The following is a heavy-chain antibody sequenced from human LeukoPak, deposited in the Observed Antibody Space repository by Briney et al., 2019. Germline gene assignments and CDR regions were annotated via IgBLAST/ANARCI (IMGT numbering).Heavy chain of an antibody. D-gene: IGHD3-3*01. CDR3: ARLGAGPTYYDFWSGYSSFYFDY. V-gene: IGHV4-39*01. CDR1: GGSTSSSNYY. J-gene: IGHJ4*02. Sequence: PSETLSLTCTVSGGSTSSSNYYWGWIRQPPGKGLEWIVGIHYSGNTYYNPSLKSRVTISVDTSKNRFSLKLSSVTAADTAVYYCARLGAGPTYYDFWSGYSSFYFDYWGQGTLVTVSS. CDR2: IHYSGNT.